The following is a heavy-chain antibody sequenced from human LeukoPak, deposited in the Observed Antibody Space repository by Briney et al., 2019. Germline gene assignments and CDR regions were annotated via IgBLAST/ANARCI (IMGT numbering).Heavy chain of an antibody. CDR1: GVSISSISYY. D-gene: IGHD2-2*02. J-gene: IGHJ4*02. Sequence: SETLSLTCTVSGVSISSISYYWGWIRQPPGKGLEWIASIYYSGITYYNPSLKSRVTISLDTSNNQFSLKLSSVTAADTAVYYCARRPAAIFRGSDYFEYWGQGTLVTVSS. CDR3: ARRPAAIFRGSDYFEY. CDR2: IYYSGIT. V-gene: IGHV4-39*01.